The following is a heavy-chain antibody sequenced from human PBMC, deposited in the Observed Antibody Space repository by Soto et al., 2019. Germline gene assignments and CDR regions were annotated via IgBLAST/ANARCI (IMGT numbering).Heavy chain of an antibody. D-gene: IGHD4-4*01. CDR2: ISSSSSYI. CDR3: ARGRYDYSNYYFDY. Sequence: ESGGGLVKPGGSLRLSCAASGFTFSSYSMNWVRQAPGKGLEWVSSISSSSSYIYYADSVKGRFTISRDNSRNTLYLQMNSLRAEDTAVYYCARGRYDYSNYYFDYCGQGTLVTVSS. V-gene: IGHV3-21*01. J-gene: IGHJ4*02. CDR1: GFTFSSYS.